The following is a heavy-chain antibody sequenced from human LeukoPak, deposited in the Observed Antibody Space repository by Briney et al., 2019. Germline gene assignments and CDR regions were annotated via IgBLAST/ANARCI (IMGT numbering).Heavy chain of an antibody. D-gene: IGHD5-12*01. CDR1: GYTFTSYY. Sequence: ASVKVSCKASGYTFTSYYMHWVRQAPGQGLEWMGWMNPNSGNTGYAQKFQGRVTMTRNTSISTAYMELSSLRSEDTAVYYCARIRGYSGYESIDYWGQGTLVTVSS. CDR2: MNPNSGNT. J-gene: IGHJ4*02. V-gene: IGHV1-8*02. CDR3: ARIRGYSGYESIDY.